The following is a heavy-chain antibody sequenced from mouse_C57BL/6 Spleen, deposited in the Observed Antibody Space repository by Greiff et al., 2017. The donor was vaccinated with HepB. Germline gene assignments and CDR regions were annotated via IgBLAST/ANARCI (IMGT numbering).Heavy chain of an antibody. J-gene: IGHJ1*03. CDR2: IDPETGGT. V-gene: IGHV1-15*01. CDR3: TRPSTVVVDWYFDV. CDR1: GYTFTDYE. Sequence: VQLQQSGAELVRPGASVTLSCKASGYTFTDYEMHWVKQTPVHGLEWIGAIDPETGGTAYNQKFKGKAILTADKSSSTAYMELRSLTSEDSAVYYCTRPSTVVVDWYFDVWGTGTTVTVSS. D-gene: IGHD1-1*01.